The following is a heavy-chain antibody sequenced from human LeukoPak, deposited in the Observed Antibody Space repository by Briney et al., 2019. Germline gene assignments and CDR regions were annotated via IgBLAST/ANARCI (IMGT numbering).Heavy chain of an antibody. CDR3: ASGSVEYDFWSSYYPYYYFIDV. CDR2: IYYSGST. Sequence: SETLSLTCTVSGGSISSYYWSWIRQPPGEGREWIGYIYYSGSTNYNPSLQSRVTISVDTSTNQFCLKLNSVPAADTAVYDCASGSVEYDFWSSYYPYYYFIDVWGKGTTFTVSS. V-gene: IGHV4-59*12. CDR1: GGSISSYY. J-gene: IGHJ6*03. D-gene: IGHD3-3*01.